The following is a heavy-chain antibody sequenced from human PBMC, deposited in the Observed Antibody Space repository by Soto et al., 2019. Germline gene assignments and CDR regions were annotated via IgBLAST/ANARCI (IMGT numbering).Heavy chain of an antibody. Sequence: SETLSLTCIVSGGSISSDDHYWSWIRQPPGKGLEWIGYIYYSGTTHSNPSLKSRLFISLDTSKNQFSLQLTSVTAADTAVYYCARDLRGGSYGMDVWGQATTDTVSS. D-gene: IGHD3-10*01. CDR2: IYYSGTT. V-gene: IGHV4-30-4*01. CDR3: ARDLRGGSYGMDV. J-gene: IGHJ6*02. CDR1: GGSISSDDHY.